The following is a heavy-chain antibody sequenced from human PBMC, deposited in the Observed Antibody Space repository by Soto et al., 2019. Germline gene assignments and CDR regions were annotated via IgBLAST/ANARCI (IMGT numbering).Heavy chain of an antibody. Sequence: SETLSLTCAGSGESFSAYYWSWIRQPPGKGLEWIGDINHSGSTSYNPSLKSRVTISIDTSKNQFSLKLTSVTAADTAVYYCARLSGVWRGVYFDYWGQGTLVTVSS. V-gene: IGHV4-34*01. D-gene: IGHD2-8*02. J-gene: IGHJ4*02. CDR3: ARLSGVWRGVYFDY. CDR2: INHSGST. CDR1: GESFSAYY.